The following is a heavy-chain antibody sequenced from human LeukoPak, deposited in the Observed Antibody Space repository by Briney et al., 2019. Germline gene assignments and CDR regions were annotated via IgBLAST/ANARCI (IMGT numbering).Heavy chain of an antibody. Sequence: SETLSLTCTVSGGSISSSSYYWGWIRQPPGKGLEWIGSIYYSGSTYYNPSLKSRVTISVDTSKNQFSLKLSSVTAADTAVYYCARGEEQWLGDAFEIWGQGTMVTVSS. CDR1: GGSISSSSYY. CDR2: IYYSGST. V-gene: IGHV4-39*07. D-gene: IGHD6-19*01. J-gene: IGHJ3*02. CDR3: ARGEEQWLGDAFEI.